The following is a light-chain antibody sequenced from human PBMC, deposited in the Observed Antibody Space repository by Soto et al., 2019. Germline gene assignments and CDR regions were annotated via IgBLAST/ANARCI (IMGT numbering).Light chain of an antibody. CDR1: RSDVGAYNY. J-gene: IGLJ1*01. CDR2: EVS. Sequence: QSALTQPPSASGSPGQSVTISCTGTRSDVGAYNYVSWYQQHPGKAPKLMIYEVSERPSGVPDRFSGAKSGHTASLTVSGLQADDEADYYCSSYAGSKNDFFGTGIKLTVL. CDR3: SSYAGSKNDF. V-gene: IGLV2-8*01.